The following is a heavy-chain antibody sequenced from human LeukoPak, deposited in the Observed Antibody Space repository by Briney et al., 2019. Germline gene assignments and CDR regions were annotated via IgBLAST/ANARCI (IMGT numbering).Heavy chain of an antibody. D-gene: IGHD3-10*01. J-gene: IGHJ6*03. CDR2: IYYSGST. Sequence: SETLSLTCTVSGGSISSSSYYWSWIRQPPGKGLEWIGNIYYSGSTYYNPSLKSRVTISVETSKNQFSLKLSAVTAADTAVYYCASVRRGFGESSKYYSYYYMDVWGNGTTVTISS. V-gene: IGHV4-39*01. CDR1: GGSISSSSYY. CDR3: ASVRRGFGESSKYYSYYYMDV.